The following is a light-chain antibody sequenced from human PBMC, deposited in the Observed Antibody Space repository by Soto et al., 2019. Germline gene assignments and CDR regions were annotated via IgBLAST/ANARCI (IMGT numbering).Light chain of an antibody. CDR3: CSYAGRGTSTVV. CDR2: EGS. CDR1: SSDVGSYNL. V-gene: IGLV2-23*01. Sequence: QSVLTQPASVSGSPGQSITISCTGTSSDVGSYNLVSWYQQHPGKAPKLMIYEGSKRPSGVSSRFSGSKSGNTASLTISGLQAEDEADYYCCSYAGRGTSTVVFGGGTKLTVL. J-gene: IGLJ2*01.